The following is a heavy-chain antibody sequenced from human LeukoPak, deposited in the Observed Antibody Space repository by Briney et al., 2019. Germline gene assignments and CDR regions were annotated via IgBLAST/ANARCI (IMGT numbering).Heavy chain of an antibody. J-gene: IGHJ4*02. V-gene: IGHV3-23*01. CDR2: ISGSGDHT. Sequence: GGSLRLSCAVSGFTFSSYAINWVRQAPGKGLEWVSGISGSGDHTYYADSVKGRFTISRDNSKNTLYLQMNSLRAEDTAVYYCAKAEVVVAANGPYFDYWGQGTLVTVSS. CDR1: GFTFSSYA. D-gene: IGHD2-15*01. CDR3: AKAEVVVAANGPYFDY.